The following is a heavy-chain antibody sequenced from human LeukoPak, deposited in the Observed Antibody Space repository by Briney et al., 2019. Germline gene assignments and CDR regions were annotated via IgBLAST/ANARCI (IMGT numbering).Heavy chain of an antibody. Sequence: GGSLRLSCAASGFTFSSYAMSWVRQAPGKGLEWVSAISGSGGSTYYADSVKGRFTISRDNAKNSLYLQMNSLRAEDTALYYCAKAYSSGWAPFDLWGRGTLVTVSS. V-gene: IGHV3-23*01. CDR2: ISGSGGST. D-gene: IGHD6-19*01. J-gene: IGHJ2*01. CDR1: GFTFSSYA. CDR3: AKAYSSGWAPFDL.